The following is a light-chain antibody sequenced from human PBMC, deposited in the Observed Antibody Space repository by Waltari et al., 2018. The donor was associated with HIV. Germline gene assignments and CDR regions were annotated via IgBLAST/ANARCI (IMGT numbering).Light chain of an antibody. Sequence: QSVLTQPPSASGTPEPGVTLSCTATTSHIRLNTARWFQPFPGTAPKVLIYGKNQRPSGVPDRFSGSKSGTSASLAISGLQSEDEADYYCASWDDSLNGPVFGGGTKLTVV. CDR2: GKN. CDR3: ASWDDSLNGPV. CDR1: TSHIRLNT. V-gene: IGLV1-44*01. J-gene: IGLJ2*01.